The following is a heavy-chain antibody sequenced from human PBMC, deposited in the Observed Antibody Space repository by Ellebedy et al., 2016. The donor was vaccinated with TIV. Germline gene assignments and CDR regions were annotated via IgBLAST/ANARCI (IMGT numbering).Heavy chain of an antibody. CDR1: GFTVSSNY. CDR3: VVGPADHYHFDS. V-gene: IGHV3-53*01. D-gene: IGHD2-2*01. J-gene: IGHJ4*02. CDR2: IYSGGDA. Sequence: GGSLRLXCAASGFTVSSNYLSWVRQAPGKGLEWVSIIYSGGDAYYGDSVKGRFTISRDNPKNTLYLQMKSLRAEDTAVYYCVVGPADHYHFDSWGQGALVTVSS.